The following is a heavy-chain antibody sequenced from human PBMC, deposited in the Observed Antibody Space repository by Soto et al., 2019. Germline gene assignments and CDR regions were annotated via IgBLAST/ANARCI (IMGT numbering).Heavy chain of an antibody. CDR2: ISSSSSYI. Sequence: EVQLVGSGGGLVKPGGSLRLSCAASGFTFSSYSMHWVRQAPGKGLEWVSSISSSSSYIYYADSVKGRFTISRDNAKNSLYLTMNALRADETAVYYCAIGGERDILAGSCYLGPGTLVNV. CDR1: GFTFSSYS. J-gene: IGHJ4*02. CDR3: AIGGERDILAGSCY. D-gene: IGHD3-9*01. V-gene: IGHV3-21*01.